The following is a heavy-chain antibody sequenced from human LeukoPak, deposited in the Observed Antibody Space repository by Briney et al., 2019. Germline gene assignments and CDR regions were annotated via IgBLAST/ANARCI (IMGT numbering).Heavy chain of an antibody. CDR2: INHSGST. D-gene: IGHD6-13*01. CDR1: GGSFSGYY. CDR3: ARLAGSPPTRFDY. Sequence: MPSETLSLTCAVYGGSFSGYYWSWIRQPPGKGLERIGEINHSGSTNYNPSLKSRVTISVDTSKNQFSLKLSSVTAADTAVYYCARLAGSPPTRFDYWGQGTLVTVSS. V-gene: IGHV4-34*01. J-gene: IGHJ4*02.